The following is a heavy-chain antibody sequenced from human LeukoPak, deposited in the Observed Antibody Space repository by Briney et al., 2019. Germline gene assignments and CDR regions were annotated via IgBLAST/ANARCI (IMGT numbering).Heavy chain of an antibody. CDR2: IPYDGSNK. CDR1: GFTFSTYA. V-gene: IGHV3-30*04. J-gene: IGHJ4*02. Sequence: GGSLRLSCAASGFTFSTYAMHWVRQAPGKGLEWVAVIPYDGSNKYYADSVRGRFTISRENSKNRLYLQMNSLRAEDTAVYYCARAEGYGGELDSWGQGTLVTVSS. D-gene: IGHD4-23*01. CDR3: ARAEGYGGELDS.